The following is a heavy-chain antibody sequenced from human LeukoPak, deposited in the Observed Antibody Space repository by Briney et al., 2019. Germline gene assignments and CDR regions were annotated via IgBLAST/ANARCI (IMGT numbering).Heavy chain of an antibody. CDR2: INHSGST. CDR1: GGSISSYY. Sequence: SETLSLTCTVSGGSISSYYWSWIRQPPGKGLEWIGEINHSGSTNYNPSLKSRVTISVDTSKNQFSLKLSSVTAADTAVYYCARLIYSSSWPRLRKYYYYYYYMDVWGKGTTVTISS. V-gene: IGHV4-34*01. CDR3: ARLIYSSSWPRLRKYYYYYYYMDV. J-gene: IGHJ6*03. D-gene: IGHD6-13*01.